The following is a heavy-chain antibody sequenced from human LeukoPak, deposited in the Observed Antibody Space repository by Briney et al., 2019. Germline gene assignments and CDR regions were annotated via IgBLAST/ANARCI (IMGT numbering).Heavy chain of an antibody. D-gene: IGHD6-19*01. V-gene: IGHV3-49*04. Sequence: GGSLRLSCTASGFTFGDYAMSWVRQAPGKGLEWVGFIRSKAYGGTTEYAASVKGRFTISRDDSKSIAYLQMNSLKTEDTAVYYCTPSGGIAVDWGQGTLVTVSS. CDR1: GFTFGDYA. CDR2: IRSKAYGGTT. J-gene: IGHJ4*02. CDR3: TPSGGIAVD.